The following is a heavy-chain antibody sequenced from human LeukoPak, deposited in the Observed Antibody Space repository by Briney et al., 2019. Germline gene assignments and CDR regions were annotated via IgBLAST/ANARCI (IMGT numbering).Heavy chain of an antibody. V-gene: IGHV3-23*01. J-gene: IGHJ1*01. D-gene: IGHD2-21*02. CDR1: GFTFSSNL. CDR3: ATYCAGVCVTQGWFQF. Sequence: GGSLRLSCTASGFTFSSNLMAWVRQAPGKGLERVSGISGKGDDTYYADAAKGRFTISRDNSKSTLYLQMNSLRAEDTALYYCATYCAGVCVTQGWFQFWGQGTPVTVSS. CDR2: ISGKGDDT.